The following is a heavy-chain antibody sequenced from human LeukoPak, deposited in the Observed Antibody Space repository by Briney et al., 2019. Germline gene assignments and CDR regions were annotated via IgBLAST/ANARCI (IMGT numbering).Heavy chain of an antibody. D-gene: IGHD3-3*01. J-gene: IGHJ3*02. Sequence: SETLSLTCTVSGGSISSYYWSWIRQPPGKGLEWIGYIYYSGSTNYNPSLKSRVTISVDTSKNQFSLKLSSVTAADTAVYYCARKVGGGYYFYAFDICGQGTMVTVSS. CDR3: ARKVGGGYYFYAFDI. CDR2: IYYSGST. CDR1: GGSISSYY. V-gene: IGHV4-59*01.